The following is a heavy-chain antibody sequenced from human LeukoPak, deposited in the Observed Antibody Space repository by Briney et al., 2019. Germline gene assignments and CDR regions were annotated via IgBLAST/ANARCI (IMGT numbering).Heavy chain of an antibody. V-gene: IGHV1-18*04. CDR2: ISAYNGNT. J-gene: IGHJ4*02. CDR1: GYTFTSYG. Sequence: ASVKVSCTASGYTFTSYGISWVRQAPGQGLEWMGWISAYNGNTNYAQKLQGRVTMTTDTSTSTAYMELRSLRSDDTAVYYCARDGCSSTSCYPPGFDYWGQGTLVTVSS. CDR3: ARDGCSSTSCYPPGFDY. D-gene: IGHD2-2*01.